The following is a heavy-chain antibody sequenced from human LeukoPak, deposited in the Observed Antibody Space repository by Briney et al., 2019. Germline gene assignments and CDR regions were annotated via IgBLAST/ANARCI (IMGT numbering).Heavy chain of an antibody. V-gene: IGHV3-30*02. CDR1: GFTFSSYG. D-gene: IGHD3-22*01. CDR3: AKDTPDSSAYYLEN. Sequence: PGGSLRLSYAASGFTFSSYGMHWVRQAPGKGLEWVAFIRYDGSNKYYADSVKGRFTISRDNSKNTLYLQMSSLRAEDTAVYYCAKDTPDSSAYYLENWGQGTLVTVSS. J-gene: IGHJ4*02. CDR2: IRYDGSNK.